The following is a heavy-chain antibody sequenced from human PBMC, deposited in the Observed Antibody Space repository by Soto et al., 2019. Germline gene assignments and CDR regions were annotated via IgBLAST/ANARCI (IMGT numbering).Heavy chain of an antibody. J-gene: IGHJ5*02. CDR3: ARLVVVTAILANWFDP. V-gene: IGHV4-39*01. CDR2: IYYSGST. CDR1: GGSISSSSYY. D-gene: IGHD2-21*02. Sequence: SETLSLTCTVSGGSISSSSYYWGWIRQPPGKGLEWIGSIYYSGSTYYNPSLKSRVTISVDTSKNQFSLKLSSVTAADTAVYYCARLVVVTAILANWFDPWGQGTLVTVSS.